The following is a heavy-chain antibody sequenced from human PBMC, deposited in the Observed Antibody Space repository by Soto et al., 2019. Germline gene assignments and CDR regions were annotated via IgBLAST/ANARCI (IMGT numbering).Heavy chain of an antibody. J-gene: IGHJ6*03. CDR3: AKGGSPYYYYYMDV. D-gene: IGHD3-10*01. CDR2: ISYDGSNK. CDR1: GFTFSSYG. V-gene: IGHV3-30*18. Sequence: GGSLRLSCAASGFTFSSYGMHWVRQAPGKGLEWVAVISYDGSNKYYADSVKGRFTISRDNSKNTLYLQMNSLRAEDTAVYYCAKGGSPYYYYYMDVWGKGTTVTAP.